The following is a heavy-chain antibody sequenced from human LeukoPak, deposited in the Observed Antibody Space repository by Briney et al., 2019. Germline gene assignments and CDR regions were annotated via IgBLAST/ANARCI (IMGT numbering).Heavy chain of an antibody. CDR1: GGSISSYY. D-gene: IGHD3-10*01. CDR3: ARLDYYGSGAQWGYYYGMDV. V-gene: IGHV4-59*08. Sequence: SETLSLTCTVSGGSISSYYWRWIRQPPGEGLVCIGHIYYSGSTNYNPSHKSRVTISVDTSKIQFSLKLSSVTAADTAVDYCARLDYYGSGAQWGYYYGMDVWGQGTTVTVSS. CDR2: IYYSGST. J-gene: IGHJ6*02.